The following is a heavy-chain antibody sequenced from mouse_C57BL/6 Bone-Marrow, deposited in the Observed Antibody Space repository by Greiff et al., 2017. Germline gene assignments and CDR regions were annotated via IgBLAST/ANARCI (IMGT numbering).Heavy chain of an antibody. CDR2: LDPSDSYT. Sequence: VKLQQPGAELVMPGASVKLSCKASGYTFTSYWMHWVKQRPGQGLEWIGELDPSDSYTNYNQKFKGKSTLTVDKSSSTAYMQLSSLTSEDSAVYYCARDTTVVAPAWFAYWGQGTLVTVAA. CDR3: ARDTTVVAPAWFAY. J-gene: IGHJ3*01. V-gene: IGHV1-69*01. CDR1: GYTFTSYW. D-gene: IGHD1-1*01.